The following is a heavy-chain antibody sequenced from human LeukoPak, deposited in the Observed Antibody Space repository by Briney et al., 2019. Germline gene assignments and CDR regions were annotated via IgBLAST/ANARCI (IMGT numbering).Heavy chain of an antibody. CDR2: IIPIFGTA. D-gene: IGHD3-3*01. CDR1: GGTFSSYA. J-gene: IGHJ5*02. CDR3: ARTNSITIFGVVTRLNGWFDP. Sequence: SVKVSCKASGGTFSSYATSWVRQAPGQGLEWMGSIIPIFGTANYAQKFQGRVTITADKSTSTAYMELSSLRSEDTAVYYCARTNSITIFGVVTRLNGWFDPWGQGTLVTVSS. V-gene: IGHV1-69*06.